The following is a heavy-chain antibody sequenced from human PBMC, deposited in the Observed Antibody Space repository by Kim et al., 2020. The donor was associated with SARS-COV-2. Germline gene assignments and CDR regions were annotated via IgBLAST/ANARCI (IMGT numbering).Heavy chain of an antibody. J-gene: IGHJ4*02. CDR1: GFTFSNDA. Sequence: GGSLRLSCSASGFTFSNDAMHWVRQAPGKGLEYVSAISSDGGSTYYADSVKGRFTISRDNSKNMLYVQMSSLRVEDTAIYYCVTRNYYNSGSYYEGAPVDFWGQGTLVTVSS. CDR2: ISSDGGST. V-gene: IGHV3-64*05. D-gene: IGHD3-10*01. CDR3: VTRNYYNSGSYYEGAPVDF.